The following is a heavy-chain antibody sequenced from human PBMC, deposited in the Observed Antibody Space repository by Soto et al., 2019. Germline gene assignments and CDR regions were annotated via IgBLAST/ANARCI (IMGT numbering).Heavy chain of an antibody. J-gene: IGHJ6*03. CDR2: INAGNGNT. CDR1: GYTFTSYA. Sequence: ASVKVSCKASGYTFTSYAMHWVRQAHGQRLEWMGWINAGNGNTKYSQKFQGRVTITRDTSTSTAYMELSSLRSEDTAVYYCAADRSRDFWSGEVNYYYYMDVSGKGTTVTVSS. V-gene: IGHV1-3*01. D-gene: IGHD3-3*01. CDR3: AADRSRDFWSGEVNYYYYMDV.